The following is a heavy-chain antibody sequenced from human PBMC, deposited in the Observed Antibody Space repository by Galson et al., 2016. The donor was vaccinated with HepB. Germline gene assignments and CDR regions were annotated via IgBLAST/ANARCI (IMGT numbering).Heavy chain of an antibody. CDR1: GFTFITFRNAW. CDR3: TVGSYFYGSASMDP. J-gene: IGHJ5*02. Sequence: SLRLSCAASGFTFITFRNAWMIWVRQAPGKGLEWVGRIYSKADGGTIVYAAPVKGRFIISRDDSQNTLYLQMNSLRTEDTAIYYCTVGSYFYGSASMDPWGQGTLVTVSS. D-gene: IGHD3-10*01. CDR2: IYSKADGGTI. V-gene: IGHV3-15*01.